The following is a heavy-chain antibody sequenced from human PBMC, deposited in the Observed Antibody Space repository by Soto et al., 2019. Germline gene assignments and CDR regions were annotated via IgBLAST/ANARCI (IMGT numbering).Heavy chain of an antibody. D-gene: IGHD5-18*01. CDR3: ARLHSHGTYGMDV. V-gene: IGHV1-69*13. Sequence: SVKVSCKASGGSFTYTLSWVRQAPGQGLEWMGGIIPIFGTTNYAQKFQGRVTITADESTKTAYMELSTLRSEDTAVYYCARLHSHGTYGMDVWGQGTTVTVSS. J-gene: IGHJ6*02. CDR1: GGSFTYT. CDR2: IIPIFGTT.